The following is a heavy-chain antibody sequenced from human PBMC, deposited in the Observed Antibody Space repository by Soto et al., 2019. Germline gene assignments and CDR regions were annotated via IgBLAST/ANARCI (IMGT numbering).Heavy chain of an antibody. V-gene: IGHV4-39*01. J-gene: IGHJ6*02. CDR2: IYYSGST. Sequence: QLQLQESGPGLVKPSETLSLTCTVSGGSISSSSYYWGWIRQPPGKGLEWLGSIYYSGSTYYNPSLKSRVTISVDTSKNQFSLKLSSVTAADTAVYYCASQQLVHYYYGMDVWGQGTTVTVSS. CDR1: GGSISSSSYY. D-gene: IGHD6-13*01. CDR3: ASQQLVHYYYGMDV.